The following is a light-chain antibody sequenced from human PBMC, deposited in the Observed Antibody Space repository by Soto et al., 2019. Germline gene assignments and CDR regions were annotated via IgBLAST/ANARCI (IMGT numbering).Light chain of an antibody. Sequence: QSALTQPASVSGSPGQSITISCTGTSSDVGGYNYVSWYQQHPGKAPKLMIYEVSNRPSGVSNRFSGSKSGNTASLTISGLQAEDEADYYCSSNTTLSTLEVFGGGTKLTVL. CDR3: SSNTTLSTLEV. V-gene: IGLV2-14*01. CDR1: SSDVGGYNY. CDR2: EVS. J-gene: IGLJ3*02.